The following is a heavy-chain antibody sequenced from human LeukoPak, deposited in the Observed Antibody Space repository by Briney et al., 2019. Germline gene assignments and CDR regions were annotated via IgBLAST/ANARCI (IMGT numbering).Heavy chain of an antibody. CDR2: INPDSAGT. V-gene: IGHV1-2*02. J-gene: IGHJ4*02. CDR3: ARDANHYYFDY. Sequence: ASVKVSCKASGYTFTGYYMHWVRQAPRQGLEWVGWINPDSAGTDYAQKFQGRVTMTRDTSISIAYMELSGLTSDDTAVYYCARDANHYYFDYWGQGTLVTVSS. D-gene: IGHD1-14*01. CDR1: GYTFTGYY.